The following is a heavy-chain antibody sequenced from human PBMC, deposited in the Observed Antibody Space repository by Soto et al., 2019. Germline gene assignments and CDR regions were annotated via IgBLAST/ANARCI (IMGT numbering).Heavy chain of an antibody. CDR3: ASLPATSDFDY. D-gene: IGHD2-2*01. CDR1: GGSINRGDFF. CDR2: IYNRGGT. J-gene: IGHJ4*02. Sequence: PSETLSLTCVVSGGSINRGDFFWNWIRQHPERGLEWIGYIYNRGGTFYNPSLENRLTISMDNSKNLCSLQLTSVTAADTAVYYCASLPATSDFDYWGQGTLVTVSS. V-gene: IGHV4-31*11.